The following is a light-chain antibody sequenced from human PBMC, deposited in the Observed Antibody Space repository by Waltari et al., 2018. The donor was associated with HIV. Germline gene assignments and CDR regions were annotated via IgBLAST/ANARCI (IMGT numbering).Light chain of an antibody. J-gene: IGLJ3*02. CDR2: ISK. V-gene: IGLV8-61*01. CDR1: FGSVSSGNY. Sequence: QTVVTQEPSLSVSPGGTVTLTFGLTFGSVSSGNYPSWSQPAPGQPPRALIYISKTRSSGVPDRFSGSILGDKAALTITGAQADDESDYYCSLYLDSGVSVFGGGTRLSV. CDR3: SLYLDSGVSV.